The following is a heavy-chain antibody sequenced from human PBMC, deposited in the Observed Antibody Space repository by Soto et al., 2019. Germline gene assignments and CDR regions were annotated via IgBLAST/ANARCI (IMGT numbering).Heavy chain of an antibody. CDR3: ARGSGGSSFDC. J-gene: IGHJ4*02. V-gene: IGHV3-21*01. CDR2: IDRSSGYI. CDR1: GFTFSTYS. D-gene: IGHD1-26*01. Sequence: GGSLRLSCAASGFTFSTYSMNWVRQAPGKGLEWVSSIDRSSGYIYYADSVKGRFTISRDNAKNSLYLQMNSLRAEDTAVYYCARGSGGSSFDCWGQGALVTVSS.